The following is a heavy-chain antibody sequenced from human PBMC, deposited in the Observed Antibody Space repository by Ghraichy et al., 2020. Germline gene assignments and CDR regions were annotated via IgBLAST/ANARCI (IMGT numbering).Heavy chain of an antibody. D-gene: IGHD3-3*01. Sequence: ASVKVSCKASGYTFTSYDINWVRQATGQGLEWMGWMNPNSGNTGYAQKFQGRVTMTRNTSISTAYMELSSLRSEDTAVYYCARARRTYYDFWSGGSWYYFDYWGQGTLVTVSS. J-gene: IGHJ4*02. CDR1: GYTFTSYD. V-gene: IGHV1-8*01. CDR3: ARARRTYYDFWSGGSWYYFDY. CDR2: MNPNSGNT.